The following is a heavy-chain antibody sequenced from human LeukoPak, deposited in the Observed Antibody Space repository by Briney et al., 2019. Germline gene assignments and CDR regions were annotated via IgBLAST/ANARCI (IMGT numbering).Heavy chain of an antibody. CDR3: AKLPVAGLYFDY. J-gene: IGHJ4*02. Sequence: GGSLRLSCAVSGFTFGNYGMHWVRQAPGKGLEWISAISGSGGSTYYVDSVKGRFTISRDNSKNTLYLQMNSLRVEDTAVYYCAKLPVAGLYFDYWGQGTLVTVSS. V-gene: IGHV3-23*01. CDR1: GFTFGNYG. CDR2: ISGSGGST. D-gene: IGHD6-19*01.